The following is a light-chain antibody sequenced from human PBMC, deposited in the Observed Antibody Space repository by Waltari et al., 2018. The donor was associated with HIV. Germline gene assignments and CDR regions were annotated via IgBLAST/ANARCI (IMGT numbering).Light chain of an antibody. CDR3: CSYAGSHIV. V-gene: IGLV2-11*01. J-gene: IGLJ1*01. Sequence: QSALTQPRSVSGSPGQSVTISCTVTSSDVGNYNRVSWSQQHTGKAPNVIIYVVRERPAVIPESFSGSESDNTASLTIAELEADEEADYHCCSYAGSHIVFGTGTKVTVL. CDR1: SSDVGNYNR. CDR2: VVR.